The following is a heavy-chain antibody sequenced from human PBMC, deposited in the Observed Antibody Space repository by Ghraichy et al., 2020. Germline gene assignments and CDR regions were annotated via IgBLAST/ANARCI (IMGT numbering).Heavy chain of an antibody. CDR1: GFTFSRHG. CDR3: AKNSGNYDDYYYYYMDV. Sequence: GGSLRLSCAASGFTFSRHGMYWVRQAPGKGLEWLTFIQYDGTKEYYADSVKGRFTISRDNSRNTLYLQMNSLRPEDTAVYFCAKNSGNYDDYYYYYMDVWGNGTAVAVSS. D-gene: IGHD1-26*01. V-gene: IGHV3-30*02. J-gene: IGHJ6*03. CDR2: IQYDGTKE.